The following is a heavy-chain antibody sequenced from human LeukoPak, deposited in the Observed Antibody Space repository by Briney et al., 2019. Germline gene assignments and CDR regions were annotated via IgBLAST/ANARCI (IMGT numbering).Heavy chain of an antibody. J-gene: IGHJ4*02. CDR2: ISGSGGST. CDR3: AKDRRIQLWLGFDY. CDR1: GFMFSSYV. D-gene: IGHD5-18*01. V-gene: IGHV3-23*01. Sequence: PGGSLRLSCAASGFMFSSYVVHWVRQAPGKGLEWVSAISGSGGSTYYADSVKGRFTISRDNSKNTLYLQMNSLRTEDTAVYYCAKDRRIQLWLGFDYWGQGTLVTVSS.